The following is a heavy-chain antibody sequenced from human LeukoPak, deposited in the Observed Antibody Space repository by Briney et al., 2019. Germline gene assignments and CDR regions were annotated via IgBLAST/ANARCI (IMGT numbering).Heavy chain of an antibody. D-gene: IGHD2-21*02. CDR2: INWNGGST. CDR3: ARGAYCGGDCYRYYFDY. CDR1: GFTFTNYA. V-gene: IGHV3-20*04. Sequence: GGSLRLSCAASGFTFTNYAMSWVRQTPGKGLEWVSGINWNGGSTGYADSVKGRFTISRDNAKNSLYLQMNSLRAEDTALYYCARGAYCGGDCYRYYFDYWAREPWSPSPQ. J-gene: IGHJ4*02.